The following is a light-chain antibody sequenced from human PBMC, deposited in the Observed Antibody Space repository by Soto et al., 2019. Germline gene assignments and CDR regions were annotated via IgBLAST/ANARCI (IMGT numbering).Light chain of an antibody. Sequence: QSALTQPASVSGSPGQSNTISCTGTSSDVGGFNYVSWYQQHPGKAPKLMIYDVSNRPSGVSNRLSGSKSGNTASLTSTGLQVEDEADYYGSSSISRSTLGVVFGGGTKLTVL. CDR3: SSSISRSTLGVV. CDR2: DVS. CDR1: SSDVGGFNY. J-gene: IGLJ2*01. V-gene: IGLV2-14*01.